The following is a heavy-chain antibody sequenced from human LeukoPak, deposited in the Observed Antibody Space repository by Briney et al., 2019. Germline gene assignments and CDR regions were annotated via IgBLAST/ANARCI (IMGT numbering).Heavy chain of an antibody. Sequence: GESLKISCKGSGYSFTSSWIGWVRRMPGKGLEWMGIIYPGDSDTRYSPSFQGQVTISADKSISTAYLQWSSLKASDTAIYYCARRDYGSGWYYFDYWGQGTLVTVSS. J-gene: IGHJ4*02. CDR3: ARRDYGSGWYYFDY. D-gene: IGHD6-19*01. V-gene: IGHV5-51*01. CDR1: GYSFTSSW. CDR2: IYPGDSDT.